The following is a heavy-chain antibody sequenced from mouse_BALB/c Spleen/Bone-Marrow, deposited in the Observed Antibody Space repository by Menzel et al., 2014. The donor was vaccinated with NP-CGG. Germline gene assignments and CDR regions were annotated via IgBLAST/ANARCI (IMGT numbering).Heavy chain of an antibody. D-gene: IGHD2-4*01. J-gene: IGHJ2*01. CDR3: ARRGLRLGYYFDY. CDR1: GYTFSSYW. Sequence: QVQLQQSGAELMKPGASVKISCKATGYTFSSYWIEWVKQRPGHGLEWIGEILPGSGSTNYNEKFKGKATFTADTSSNTAYMQLSSLTSEDSAVYYCARRGLRLGYYFDYWGQGTTLTVSS. V-gene: IGHV1-9*01. CDR2: ILPGSGST.